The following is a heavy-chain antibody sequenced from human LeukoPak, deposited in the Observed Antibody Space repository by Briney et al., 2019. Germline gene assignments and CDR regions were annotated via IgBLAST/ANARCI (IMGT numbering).Heavy chain of an antibody. D-gene: IGHD2-15*01. CDR1: GFTFDDYG. CDR2: ISSSSSYI. V-gene: IGHV3-21*01. J-gene: IGHJ4*02. CDR3: ARAYCSGGSCYAPFDY. Sequence: PGGSLRLSCAASGFTFDDYGMSWVRQAPGKGLEWVSSISSSSSYIYYADSVKGRFTISRDNAKNSLYLQMNSLRAEDTAVYYCARAYCSGGSCYAPFDYWGQGTLVTVSS.